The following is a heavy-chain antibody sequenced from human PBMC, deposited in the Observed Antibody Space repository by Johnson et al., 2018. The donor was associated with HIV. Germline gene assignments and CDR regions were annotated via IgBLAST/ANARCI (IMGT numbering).Heavy chain of an antibody. D-gene: IGHD1-26*01. Sequence: QVQLVESGGGVVQPGRSLRLSCAASGFTFSTYGMHWVRQAPGKGLEWLAVIWCDGSNKYYADSVKGRFTISRDNSKFTLYLQMNSLRAEDTAVYYCATLSGSYYAFDIWGQGTMVTVSS. CDR2: IWCDGSNK. CDR3: ATLSGSYYAFDI. V-gene: IGHV3-33*01. J-gene: IGHJ3*02. CDR1: GFTFSTYG.